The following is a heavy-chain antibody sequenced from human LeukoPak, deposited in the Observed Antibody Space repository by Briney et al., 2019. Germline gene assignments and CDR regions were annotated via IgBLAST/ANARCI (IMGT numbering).Heavy chain of an antibody. CDR2: ISGSGGST. V-gene: IGHV3-23*01. CDR1: GFTFSSYA. CDR3: ARDSTYYYGSGSYWDV. Sequence: GGSLRLSCAASGFTFSSYAMSWVRQAPGKGLEWVPAISGSGGSTYYADSVKGRFTISRDNSKNTLYLQMNSLRAEDTAVYYCARDSTYYYGSGSYWDVWGQGTLVTVSS. J-gene: IGHJ4*02. D-gene: IGHD3-10*01.